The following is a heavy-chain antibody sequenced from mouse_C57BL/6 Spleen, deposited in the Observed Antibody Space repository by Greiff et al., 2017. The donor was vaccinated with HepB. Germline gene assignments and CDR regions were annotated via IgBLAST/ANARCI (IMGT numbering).Heavy chain of an antibody. Sequence: VKLQESGAELVRPGASVTLSCKASGYTFTDYEMHWVKQTPVHGLEWIGAIDPETGGTAYNQKFKGKAILTADKSSSTAYMELRSLTSEDSAVYYCTRRGGYYAMDYWGQGTSVTVSS. CDR2: IDPETGGT. V-gene: IGHV1-15*01. CDR1: GYTFTDYE. J-gene: IGHJ4*01. CDR3: TRRGGYYAMDY.